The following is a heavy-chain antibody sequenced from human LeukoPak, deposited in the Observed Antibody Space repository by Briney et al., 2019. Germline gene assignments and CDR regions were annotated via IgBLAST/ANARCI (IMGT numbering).Heavy chain of an antibody. V-gene: IGHV7-4-1*02. Sequence: ASVKVSCKASGYTFTSYAMNWVRQAPGQGLEWMGWINTNTGNPTYAQGFTGRFVFSLDTSVSTAYLQISSLKAEDTAVYYCARVKPGIAAAGTGLGYDYWGQGTLVTVSS. D-gene: IGHD6-13*01. CDR1: GYTFTSYA. CDR2: INTNTGNP. CDR3: ARVKPGIAAAGTGLGYDY. J-gene: IGHJ4*02.